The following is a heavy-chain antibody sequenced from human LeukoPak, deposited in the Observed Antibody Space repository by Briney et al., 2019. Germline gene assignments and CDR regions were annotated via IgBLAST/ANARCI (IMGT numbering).Heavy chain of an antibody. CDR3: ARGGVGGYDYFDS. D-gene: IGHD5-12*01. V-gene: IGHV4-30-4*02. CDR2: ITYSGST. CDR1: GGSISSDDYY. Sequence: SDTLSLTCTVSGGSISSDDYYWSWLRQPPGKGLEWIGHITYSGSTDYSPSLRSRVTMSVDTSKNQFSLKLNSVTAAETAMYFCARGGVGGYDYFDSWGQGTLVAVSS. J-gene: IGHJ4*02.